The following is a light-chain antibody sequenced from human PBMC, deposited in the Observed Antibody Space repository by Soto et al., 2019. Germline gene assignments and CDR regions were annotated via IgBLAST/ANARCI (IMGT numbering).Light chain of an antibody. CDR3: KQDNSYPWT. J-gene: IGKJ1*01. CDR2: KAS. Sequence: DIQMTQSPSTLSASVGDRVTITCRASQSISSWLAWYQQKPGKAPKLLIYKASSLESGVPSRFSGSGSGTEFTLNISSLQPDDFATYYCKQDNSYPWTFGQGTKVEIK. V-gene: IGKV1-5*03. CDR1: QSISSW.